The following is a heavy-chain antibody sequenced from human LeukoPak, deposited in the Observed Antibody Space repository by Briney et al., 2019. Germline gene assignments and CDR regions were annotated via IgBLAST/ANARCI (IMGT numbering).Heavy chain of an antibody. CDR2: ISGSGGST. CDR3: AKGLSYSKYYDLSSGSGTFDY. D-gene: IGHD3-3*01. V-gene: IGHV3-23*01. CDR1: GFTFSSYA. J-gene: IGHJ4*02. Sequence: GGSLRLSCAASGFTFSSYAMSWVRQAPGKGLEWVSAISGSGGSTYYADSVKGRFTISRDNSKNTLYLQMNSLRAEDTAVYYCAKGLSYSKYYDLSSGSGTFDYWGQGTLVTVSS.